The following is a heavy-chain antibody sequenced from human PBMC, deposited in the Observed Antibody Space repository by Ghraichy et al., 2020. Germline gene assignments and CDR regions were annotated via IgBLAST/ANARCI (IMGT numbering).Heavy chain of an antibody. J-gene: IGHJ4*02. V-gene: IGHV3-30*18. CDR1: GFTFSSYG. CDR2: ISFDGSNK. D-gene: IGHD6-13*01. CDR3: AKDLTSVAAVGRNYFDY. Sequence: GGSLRLSCAASGFTFSSYGMHWVRQAPGKGLEWVAVISFDGSNKYYADSVKGRFTISRDNSKNTLHLQMNSLRAEDAAVYYCAKDLTSVAAVGRNYFDYWGQGTLVTVSS.